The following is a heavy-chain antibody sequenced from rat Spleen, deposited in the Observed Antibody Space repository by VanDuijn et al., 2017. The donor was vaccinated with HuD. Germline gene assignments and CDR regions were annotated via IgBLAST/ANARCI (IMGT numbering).Heavy chain of an antibody. V-gene: IGHV5S13*01. Sequence: EVQLVQSDGGLVQPGRSLKLSCAASGFTFSNYGMAWVRQTPTKGLEWVASISTGGGNTYYRDSVKGRYTISRDNAKSTLFLQMDSLRSEDTGTYYCTRENWKPDYWGQGVMVTVSS. J-gene: IGHJ2*01. CDR2: ISTGGGNT. CDR3: TRENWKPDY. D-gene: IGHD4-2*01. CDR1: GFTFSNYG.